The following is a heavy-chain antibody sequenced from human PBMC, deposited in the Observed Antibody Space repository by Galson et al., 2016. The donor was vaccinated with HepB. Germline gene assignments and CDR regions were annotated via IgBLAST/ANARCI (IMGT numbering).Heavy chain of an antibody. CDR3: ARDSAAVGATDRFDP. CDR1: GFIFSSYW. D-gene: IGHD2-15*01. Sequence: SLRLSCAASGFIFSSYWMHWVRQAPGKGLVWVSRINSDGSSTSYADSAEGRFTISRDNAKNTLYLQMNSLRGEDTAVYYCARDSAAVGATDRFDPWGQGTLVTVSS. CDR2: INSDGSST. V-gene: IGHV3-74*01. J-gene: IGHJ5*02.